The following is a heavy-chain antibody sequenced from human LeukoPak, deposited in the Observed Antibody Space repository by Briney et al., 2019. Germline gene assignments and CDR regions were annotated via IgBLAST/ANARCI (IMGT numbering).Heavy chain of an antibody. Sequence: PSETLSLTCAVYGGSSSGYYWSWIRQPPGKGLEWIGEINHSGSTNYNPSLKSRVTISVDTSKNQFSLQLSSVTAADAAIYYCARVRVTMVVYDAFDVWGQGTMVTVSS. J-gene: IGHJ3*01. D-gene: IGHD4/OR15-4a*01. CDR3: ARVRVTMVVYDAFDV. CDR1: GGSSSGYY. CDR2: INHSGST. V-gene: IGHV4-34*01.